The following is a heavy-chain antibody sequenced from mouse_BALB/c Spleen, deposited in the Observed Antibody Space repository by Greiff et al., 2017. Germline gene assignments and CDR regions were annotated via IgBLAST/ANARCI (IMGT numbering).Heavy chain of an antibody. CDR2: ISNLAYSI. J-gene: IGHJ1*01. CDR1: GFTFSDYG. CDR3: ARGYGNLHLYFDV. V-gene: IGHV5-15*02. D-gene: IGHD2-10*02. Sequence: EVKLMESGGGLVQPGGSRKLSCAASGFTFSDYGMAWVRQAPGKGPEWVAFISNLAYSIYYADTVTGRFTISRENAKNTLYLEMSSLRSEDTAMYYCARGYGNLHLYFDVWGAGTTVTVSS.